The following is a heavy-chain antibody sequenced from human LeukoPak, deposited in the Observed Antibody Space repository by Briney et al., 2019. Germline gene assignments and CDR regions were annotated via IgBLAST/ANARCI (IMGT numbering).Heavy chain of an antibody. Sequence: PGGSLRLSCAASGFTFSDYYMNWIRQAPGKGLEWVSYVSSSGSSIHYADSVKGRFTISRDNAKNSLYLQMNSMRAEDTAVYYCARSPAVAGTISFDIWGRGTMVTVSS. CDR1: GFTFSDYY. CDR2: VSSSGSSI. J-gene: IGHJ3*02. V-gene: IGHV3-11*01. CDR3: ARSPAVAGTISFDI. D-gene: IGHD6-19*01.